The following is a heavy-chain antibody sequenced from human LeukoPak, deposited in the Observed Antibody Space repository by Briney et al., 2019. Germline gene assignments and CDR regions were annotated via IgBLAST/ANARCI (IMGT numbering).Heavy chain of an antibody. CDR1: GFTVSSNY. J-gene: IGHJ4*02. CDR2: IYSGGST. CDR3: ARVMGTVTTGYFDY. V-gene: IGHV3-53*01. D-gene: IGHD4-17*01. Sequence: GGSLRLSCAASGFTVSSNYMSWVRQAPGKGLEWVSVIYSGGSTYYADSVKGRFTISRDNSKNTLYLQMNSLRAEDTAVYYCARVMGTVTTGYFDYWGRGTLVTVSS.